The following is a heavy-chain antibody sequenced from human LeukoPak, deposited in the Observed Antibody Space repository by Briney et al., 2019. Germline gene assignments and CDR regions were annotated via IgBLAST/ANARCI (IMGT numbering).Heavy chain of an antibody. CDR1: GGSISSSSYY. CDR3: ARRSGLTTVGS. J-gene: IGHJ5*02. V-gene: IGHV4-39*01. Sequence: SETLSPTCTVSGGSISSSSYYWGWIRQPPGKGLEWIGSIYYSGSTYYNPSLKSRVTISVDTSKNQFSLKLSSVTAADTAVYYCARRSGLTTVGSWGQGTLVTVSS. CDR2: IYYSGST. D-gene: IGHD4-23*01.